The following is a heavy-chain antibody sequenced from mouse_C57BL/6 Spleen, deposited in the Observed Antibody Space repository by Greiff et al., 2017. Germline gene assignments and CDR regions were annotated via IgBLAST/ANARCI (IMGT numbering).Heavy chain of an antibody. D-gene: IGHD1-1*01. Sequence: VQLKQSGPELVKPGASVKISCKASGYSFTDYNMNWVKQSNGKSLEWIGVINPNNGTTSYNQKFKGKATLTVDQSSSTAYLQLNSLTSEDSAVYYGAREENYGGTHYWGQGTTLTVSS. CDR3: AREENYGGTHY. J-gene: IGHJ2*01. CDR2: INPNNGTT. V-gene: IGHV1-39*01. CDR1: GYSFTDYN.